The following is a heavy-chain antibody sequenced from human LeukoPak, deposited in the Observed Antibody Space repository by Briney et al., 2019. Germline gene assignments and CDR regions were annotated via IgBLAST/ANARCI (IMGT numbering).Heavy chain of an antibody. CDR3: VRISATVTPDY. V-gene: IGHV3-23*01. D-gene: IGHD4-17*01. CDR2: ISGSGQIT. CDR1: GFTFNSYG. J-gene: IGHJ4*02. Sequence: GGSLRLSCAASGFTFNSYGMTWVRQAPGKGLEWVSGISGSGQITYYADSVKGRFIISRDNAKNTLYLQMNSLRADDTSVYYCVRISATVTPDYWGQGTLVTVSS.